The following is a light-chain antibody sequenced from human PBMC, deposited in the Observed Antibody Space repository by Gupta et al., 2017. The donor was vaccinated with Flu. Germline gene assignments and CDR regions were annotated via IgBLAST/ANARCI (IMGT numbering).Light chain of an antibody. CDR3: MQALQTPRLT. CDR1: QSLLHGNGYNY. Sequence: DIVMTQSPLSLPVTPGEPASISCRSSQSLLHGNGYNYLNWYLQRPGQSPQLLIYLGSNRASRVPDRFSGSGSGTDFTLKISRVEAEDIGIYYCMQALQTPRLTFGGGTKVEIK. CDR2: LGS. J-gene: IGKJ4*01. V-gene: IGKV2-28*01.